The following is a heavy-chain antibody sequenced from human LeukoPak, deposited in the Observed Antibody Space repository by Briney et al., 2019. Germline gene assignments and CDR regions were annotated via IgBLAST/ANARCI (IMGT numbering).Heavy chain of an antibody. CDR1: GFTFRTYG. Sequence: GGSLRLSCAASGFTFRTYGMTWVRHAPGKGLEWVSGTSGSGDNTYYADSVKGRFTISRDNSKNTLYLQMNSLRAEDTAVYYCAKDRGYWGQGTLVTVSS. J-gene: IGHJ4*02. V-gene: IGHV3-23*01. CDR2: TSGSGDNT. CDR3: AKDRGY.